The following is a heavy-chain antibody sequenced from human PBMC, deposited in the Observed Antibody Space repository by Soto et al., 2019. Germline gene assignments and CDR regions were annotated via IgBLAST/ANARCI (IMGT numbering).Heavy chain of an antibody. J-gene: IGHJ4*02. V-gene: IGHV4-34*01. Sequence: ETLSLTCAVYGGSFSGYDWTWIRQPPGTGLEWIGEINHSGSTNYNPSLKSRVTISVDTSKNQFSPKLTSVTAADTAVYYCARDKITGLFDYWGQGTLVTVSS. CDR1: GGSFSGYD. CDR3: ARDKITGLFDY. D-gene: IGHD2-8*02. CDR2: INHSGST.